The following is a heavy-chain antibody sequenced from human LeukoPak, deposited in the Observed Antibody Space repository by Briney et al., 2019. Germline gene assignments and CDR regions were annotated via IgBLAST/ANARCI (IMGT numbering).Heavy chain of an antibody. Sequence: PSETLSLTCAVYGGSFSGYYWSWIRQPPGKGLEWIGEINHSGSTNYNPSLKSRVTISVDTSKNQFSLKLSSVTAADTAAYYCASVVVVAATGGYYYYGMDVWGQGTTVTVSS. J-gene: IGHJ6*02. V-gene: IGHV4-34*01. CDR2: INHSGST. CDR3: ASVVVVAATGGYYYYGMDV. D-gene: IGHD2-15*01. CDR1: GGSFSGYY.